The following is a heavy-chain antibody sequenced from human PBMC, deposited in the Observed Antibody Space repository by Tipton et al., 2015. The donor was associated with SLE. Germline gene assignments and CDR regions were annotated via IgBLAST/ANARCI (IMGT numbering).Heavy chain of an antibody. CDR3: ARVLRVAQGVISSFDY. CDR1: GGSISFDY. V-gene: IGHV4-4*07. CDR2: FYYSGST. J-gene: IGHJ4*02. Sequence: TLSLTCTVSGGSISFDYWSWIRQSAGRGLEWIGSFYYSGSTYYNPSLKSRVTISVDTSNNQFSLKLSSVTAADTAVYYCARVLRVAQGVISSFDYWGQGTLVTVSS. D-gene: IGHD3-10*01.